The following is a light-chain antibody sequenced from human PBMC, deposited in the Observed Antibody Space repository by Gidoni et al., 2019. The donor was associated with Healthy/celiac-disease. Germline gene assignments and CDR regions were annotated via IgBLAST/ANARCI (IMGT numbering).Light chain of an antibody. CDR2: DAS. CDR3: QQRSNWPPT. J-gene: IGKJ4*01. V-gene: IGKV3-11*01. Sequence: EIVLTQSPATLSLSPGERATLSCRASQSVSSYLAWYQQKPGQAPRLLIDDASNRATGIPARFSGSGSGTDCTLTISSLEPEDFAVYDCQQRSNWPPTFGGGTKVESK. CDR1: QSVSSY.